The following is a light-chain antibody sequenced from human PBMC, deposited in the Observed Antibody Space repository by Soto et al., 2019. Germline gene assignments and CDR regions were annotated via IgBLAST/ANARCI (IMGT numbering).Light chain of an antibody. CDR2: QVT. J-gene: IGLJ1*01. CDR1: SSDIASFNY. V-gene: IGLV2-14*01. Sequence: QSALAQPASVSGSPGQSITISCTGSSSDIASFNYVSWYQQYPGKAPKLLIYQVTSRASGVSHRFSGSKFGDTASLTISGPQPEDEAEYYCNSYSSSTFYVFGTGTKVTVL. CDR3: NSYSSSTFYV.